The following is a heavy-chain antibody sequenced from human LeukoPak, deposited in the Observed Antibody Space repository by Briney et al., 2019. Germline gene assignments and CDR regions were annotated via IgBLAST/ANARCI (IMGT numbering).Heavy chain of an antibody. Sequence: GASVKVSCKASGGTFSSYAISWVRQAPGQGLEWMGGIIPIFGTANYAQKFQGRVTITTDESTSTAYMELSSLRSEDTAVYYCASEVRLRSYYFDYWGQGTLVTVSS. CDR2: IIPIFGTA. CDR3: ASEVRLRSYYFDY. CDR1: GGTFSSYA. V-gene: IGHV1-69*05. D-gene: IGHD5-12*01. J-gene: IGHJ4*02.